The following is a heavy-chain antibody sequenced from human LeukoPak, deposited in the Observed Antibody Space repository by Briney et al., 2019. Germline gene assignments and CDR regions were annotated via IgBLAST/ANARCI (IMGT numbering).Heavy chain of an antibody. Sequence: GGSLRLSCAASGFTFSSYSMNWVRQAPGKGLEGVSSISSSSSYIYYADSVKGRFTISRDNAKNSLYLQMNSLRAEDTAVYYCARDRHGVATIGDFDYWGQGTLVTVSS. CDR3: ARDRHGVATIGDFDY. D-gene: IGHD5-12*01. CDR2: ISSSSSYI. CDR1: GFTFSSYS. J-gene: IGHJ4*02. V-gene: IGHV3-21*01.